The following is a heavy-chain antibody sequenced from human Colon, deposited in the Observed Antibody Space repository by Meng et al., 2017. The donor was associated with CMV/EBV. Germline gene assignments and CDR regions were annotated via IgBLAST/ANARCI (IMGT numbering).Heavy chain of an antibody. Sequence: GESLKISCAVSGFTLSDHYMSWIRQAPGKGLEWISYITNTGGMYYADSVKGRFTISRDTSRNLLHLQMNSLRVDDTAIYYCAAHTLKYRAFDVWGQGTVVTVSS. CDR2: ITNTGGM. CDR1: GFTLSDHY. D-gene: IGHD1-1*01. V-gene: IGHV3-69-1*01. J-gene: IGHJ3*01. CDR3: AAHTLKYRAFDV.